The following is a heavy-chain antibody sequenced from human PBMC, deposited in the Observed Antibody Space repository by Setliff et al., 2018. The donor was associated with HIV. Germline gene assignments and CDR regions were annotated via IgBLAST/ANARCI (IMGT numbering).Heavy chain of an antibody. CDR3: TRTNPLAAPPFDF. CDR1: GGSISSTNYF. J-gene: IGHJ4*02. Sequence: SETLSLTCTVSGGSISSTNYFWGWIRQPPGKGLEWIGRIYTSGSTNYNPSLKSRVTMSVDTSKNQFSLKLSSVTAADTAVYYCTRTNPLAAPPFDFWGQGTLVTVSS. CDR2: IYTSGST. V-gene: IGHV4-39*07. D-gene: IGHD2-8*01.